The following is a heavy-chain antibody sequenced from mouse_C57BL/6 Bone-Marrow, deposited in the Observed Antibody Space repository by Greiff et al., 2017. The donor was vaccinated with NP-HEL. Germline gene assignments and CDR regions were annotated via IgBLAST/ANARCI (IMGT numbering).Heavy chain of an antibody. J-gene: IGHJ2*01. CDR2: IDPNSGGT. D-gene: IGHD2-1*01. CDR1: GYTFTSYW. Sequence: QVHVKQPGAELVKPGASVKLSCKASGYTFTSYWMHWVQQRPGRGLEWIGRIDPNSGGTKYHEKFKSKATLTVDKPSSTAYMQLSSLTSEDSAFYCCARDYYGNYPFDYWGQGTTLTVSS. CDR3: ARDYYGNYPFDY. V-gene: IGHV1-72*01.